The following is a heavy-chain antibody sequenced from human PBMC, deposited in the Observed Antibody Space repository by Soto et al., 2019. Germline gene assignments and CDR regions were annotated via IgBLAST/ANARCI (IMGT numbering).Heavy chain of an antibody. CDR3: ALVFIDNNWFDP. CDR2: ISAYNGNT. CDR1: GYTFTSYG. V-gene: IGHV1-18*01. J-gene: IGHJ5*02. D-gene: IGHD3-9*01. Sequence: GASVKVSCKASGYTFTSYGISWVRQAPGQGLEWMGWISAYNGNTNYAQKLQGRVTMTTDTSTSTAYMELRSLGSDDTAVYYCALVFIDNNWFDPWGQGTLVTVSP.